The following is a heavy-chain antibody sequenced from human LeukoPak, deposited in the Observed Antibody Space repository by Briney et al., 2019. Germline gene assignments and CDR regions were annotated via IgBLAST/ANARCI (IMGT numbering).Heavy chain of an antibody. Sequence: PGRSLRLSCAASGFTFSSYAMHWVRQAPGKGLEWVTLIWYDGSNKYYADSVKGRFTISRDNSKNTLYLQMNSLRAEDTAVYFCAREDSGLDSWGQGTLVTVSS. CDR2: IWYDGSNK. V-gene: IGHV3-33*01. CDR1: GFTFSSYA. J-gene: IGHJ4*02. CDR3: AREDSGLDS. D-gene: IGHD6-19*01.